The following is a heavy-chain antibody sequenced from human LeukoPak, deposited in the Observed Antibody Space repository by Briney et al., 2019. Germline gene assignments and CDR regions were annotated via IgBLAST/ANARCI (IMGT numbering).Heavy chain of an antibody. V-gene: IGHV3-23*01. CDR2: ISPSGGGT. Sequence: GGSLRLSCAASGFTFRNHGMNWVRQAPGKGLEWVSGISPSGGGTYYADSVKGRFTISRDDSKNTLYLQMNSLRAEDTAVYYCAKDSGLRWFGENYYYMDVWGKGTTVTISS. D-gene: IGHD3-10*01. J-gene: IGHJ6*03. CDR3: AKDSGLRWFGENYYYMDV. CDR1: GFTFRNHG.